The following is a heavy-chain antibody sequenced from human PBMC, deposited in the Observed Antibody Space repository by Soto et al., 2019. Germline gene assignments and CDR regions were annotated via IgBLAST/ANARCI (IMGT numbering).Heavy chain of an antibody. CDR2: ISYDGSHK. J-gene: IGHJ3*02. V-gene: IGHV3-30*18. D-gene: IGHD2-15*01. CDR3: AKDYPRPQVVNPVDI. CDR1: GFTFSSYG. Sequence: VQLVESGGGVVQPGRSLGLSCAASGFTFSSYGMHWVRQAPGKGLEWVAVISYDGSHKYYTESVKGRFTISRDKSKNTLYLQMNSLRAEDTAMYYCAKDYPRPQVVNPVDIWGQGTMVTVSS.